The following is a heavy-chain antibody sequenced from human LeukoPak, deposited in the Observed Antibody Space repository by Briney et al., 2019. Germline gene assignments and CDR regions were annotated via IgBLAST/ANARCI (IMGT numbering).Heavy chain of an antibody. Sequence: GGSLRLSCAASGFTFSSYSMDWVRQAPGKGLEWVSSISSSSSYIYYADSVKGRFTISRGNAKNSLYLQMNSLRAEDTAVYYCARDEKYDFWSGYYSFDYWGQGTLVTVSS. CDR2: ISSSSSYI. V-gene: IGHV3-21*01. D-gene: IGHD3-3*01. CDR3: ARDEKYDFWSGYYSFDY. J-gene: IGHJ4*02. CDR1: GFTFSSYS.